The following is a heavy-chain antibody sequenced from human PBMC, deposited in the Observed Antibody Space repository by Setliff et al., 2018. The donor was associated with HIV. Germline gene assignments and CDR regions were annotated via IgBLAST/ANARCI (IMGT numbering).Heavy chain of an antibody. CDR1: GDSVNDRSYF. Sequence: SETLSLTCTVSGDSVNDRSYFWGWIRQPPGKGLEWIGTFYYNGDSRYNPSLKSRVTISVDTSKNQFSLKLSSVTAADTAVYYCARVAARYCSGGSCYSGYYYYYMDVWGKGTTVTVSS. D-gene: IGHD2-15*01. CDR3: ARVAARYCSGGSCYSGYYYYYMDV. J-gene: IGHJ6*03. V-gene: IGHV4-39*07. CDR2: FYYNGDS.